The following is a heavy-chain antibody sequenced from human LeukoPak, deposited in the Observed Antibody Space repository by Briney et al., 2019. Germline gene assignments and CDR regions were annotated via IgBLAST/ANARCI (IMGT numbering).Heavy chain of an antibody. J-gene: IGHJ4*02. D-gene: IGHD6-19*01. CDR3: ATGIAVAGSEEIYFDY. CDR1: GFTFSDYY. Sequence: GGSLRLSCAASGFTFSDYYMSWIRQAPGKGLEWVSYLSSSSSYTNYADSVKGRFTISRDNAKNSLYLQMNSLRAEDTAVYYCATGIAVAGSEEIYFDYWGQGTLVTVSS. V-gene: IGHV3-11*03. CDR2: LSSSSSYT.